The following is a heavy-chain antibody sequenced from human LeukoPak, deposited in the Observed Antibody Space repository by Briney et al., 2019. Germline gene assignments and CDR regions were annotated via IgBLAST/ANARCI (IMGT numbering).Heavy chain of an antibody. D-gene: IGHD1-1*01. CDR2: IKQDGSDK. CDR3: AREFTGTTGGFDY. J-gene: IGHJ4*02. CDR1: GFMFSSYW. Sequence: PGGSLRLSCAASGFMFSSYWMTWVRQAPGKGLEWVANIKQDGSDKYYVDSVKGRFTISRDNAKNSLYLQMNSLRAEDMAVYYCAREFTGTTGGFDYWGQGTLVTVSS. V-gene: IGHV3-7*01.